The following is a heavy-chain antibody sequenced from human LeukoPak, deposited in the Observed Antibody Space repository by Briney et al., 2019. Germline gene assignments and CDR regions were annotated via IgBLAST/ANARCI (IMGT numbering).Heavy chain of an antibody. Sequence: SETLSLTCTVSGGSISSSSHYWGWIRQPPGKGLEWIGSIYYSGSTYYNPSLKSRVTISVDTSKNQFSLKLSSVTAADTAVYYCASTVYSPWYSFDYWGQGTLVTVSS. CDR2: IYYSGST. V-gene: IGHV4-39*01. CDR1: GGSISSSSHY. J-gene: IGHJ4*02. D-gene: IGHD5-12*01. CDR3: ASTVYSPWYSFDY.